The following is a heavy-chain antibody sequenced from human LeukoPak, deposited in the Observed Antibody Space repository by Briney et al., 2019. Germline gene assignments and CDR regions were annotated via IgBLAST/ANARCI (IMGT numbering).Heavy chain of an antibody. CDR1: GFTFSSYA. V-gene: IGHV3-23*01. CDR3: ARQRGSCWSTFDY. J-gene: IGHJ4*02. Sequence: PGGSLRLSCAASGFTFSSYAMSWVRHAPAKGLEEVSTISIRGNSTYYTDSVKGRFTISRDNSKNTLYLQKNNLRAEDTAVYYCARQRGSCWSTFDYGGRGTLVSV. CDR2: ISIRGNST. D-gene: IGHD6-13*01.